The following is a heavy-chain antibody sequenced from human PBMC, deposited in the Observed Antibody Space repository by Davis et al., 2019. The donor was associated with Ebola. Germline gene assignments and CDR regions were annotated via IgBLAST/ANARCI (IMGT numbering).Heavy chain of an antibody. Sequence: ASVKVSCKASGYTFTGYYMHWVRQAPGQGLEWMGWINPNSGGTNYAQKFQGWVTMTGDTSISTAYMELSRLRSDDTAVYYCARESAATGYYYGMDVWGQGTTVTVSS. CDR3: ARESAATGYYYGMDV. J-gene: IGHJ6*02. V-gene: IGHV1-2*04. D-gene: IGHD3-10*01. CDR2: INPNSGGT. CDR1: GYTFTGYY.